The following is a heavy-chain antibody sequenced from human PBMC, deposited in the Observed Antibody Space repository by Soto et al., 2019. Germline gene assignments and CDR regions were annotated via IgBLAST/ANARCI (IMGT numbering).Heavy chain of an antibody. CDR2: INPSGGST. Sequence: GASVKVSCKASGYTFTSYYMHWVRQAPGQGLEWMGIINPSGGSTSYAQKFQGRVTMTRDTSTSTVYMELSSLRSEDTAVYYCARAFRITMIVGLFDYWGQGTLVTVSS. V-gene: IGHV1-46*01. CDR1: GYTFTSYY. CDR3: ARAFRITMIVGLFDY. J-gene: IGHJ4*02. D-gene: IGHD3-22*01.